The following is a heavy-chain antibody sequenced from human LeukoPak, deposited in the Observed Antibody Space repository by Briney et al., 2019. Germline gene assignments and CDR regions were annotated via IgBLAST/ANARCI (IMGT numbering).Heavy chain of an antibody. CDR2: IYYSGST. D-gene: IGHD2-2*01. J-gene: IGHJ6*03. V-gene: IGHV4-59*01. CDR1: GGSLSYYH. Sequence: SETLSLTCTVSGGSLSYYHWSWIRQPPGKGLEWIGYIYYSGSTNYNPSLKSRVTISLDTSKNQFSLKLSSVTAADTAVYYCARGSPSVIVVVPAAYYYYMDVWGKGTTVTVSS. CDR3: ARGSPSVIVVVPAAYYYYMDV.